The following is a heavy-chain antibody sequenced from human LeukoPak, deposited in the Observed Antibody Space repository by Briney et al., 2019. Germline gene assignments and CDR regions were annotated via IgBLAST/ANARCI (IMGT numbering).Heavy chain of an antibody. CDR1: GFTFTNAW. CDR2: IKSKTDGGTT. D-gene: IGHD1-1*01. Sequence: GGSLRLTCAASGFTFTNAWMSWVGQAPGKGLEWIGRIKSKTDGGTTDYAAPVKGRFTISRDDSENTLYLQMNSLKTEDTAVYFCTTETNWYFDLWGRGTLVTVSS. V-gene: IGHV3-15*01. CDR3: TTETNWYFDL. J-gene: IGHJ2*01.